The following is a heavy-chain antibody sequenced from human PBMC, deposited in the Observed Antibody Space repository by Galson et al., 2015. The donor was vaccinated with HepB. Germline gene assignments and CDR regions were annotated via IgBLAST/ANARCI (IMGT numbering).Heavy chain of an antibody. Sequence: SLRLSCAASGFTFSSYAMNWVRQAPGKGLEWVSIVSPSGGDTYYADSVKGRFTISRDNSKNTLYLQMNGLRAEDTAIYYCAKKALATAGYYYFDLWGRGTLVTVSS. CDR3: AKKALATAGYYYFDL. CDR1: GFTFSSYA. J-gene: IGHJ2*01. D-gene: IGHD5-18*01. V-gene: IGHV3-23*01. CDR2: VSPSGGDT.